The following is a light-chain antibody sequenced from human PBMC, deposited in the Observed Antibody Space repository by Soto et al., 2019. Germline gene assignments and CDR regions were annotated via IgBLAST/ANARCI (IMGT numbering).Light chain of an antibody. CDR3: PQYNTWLWT. V-gene: IGKV3-15*01. CDR2: GAS. J-gene: IGKJ1*01. CDR1: QSINAH. Sequence: EVVMTQSPATLSVSPGERVTLSCRASQSINAHLAWYQQKPGQAPRLLIHGASTRATGIPARFSGSGFGTDFILTIRSLQSEDFAVYYCPQYNTWLWTFGQGTKVEIQ.